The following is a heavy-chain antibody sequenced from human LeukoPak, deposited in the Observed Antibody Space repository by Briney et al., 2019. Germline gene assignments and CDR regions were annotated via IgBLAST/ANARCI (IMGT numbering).Heavy chain of an antibody. D-gene: IGHD1-1*01. J-gene: IGHJ4*02. CDR2: MSPNRGDT. Sequence: VASVKVTCKTSGYTFTNLDINWLRQAPGQGLEWMGWMSPNRGDTGYAQKFQGRVSMTRDTSISTACMELSSLRSEDTAVYYCASNPPNTGDFYYWGLGSLVTVSS. CDR3: ASNPPNTGDFYY. CDR1: GYTFTNLD. V-gene: IGHV1-8*01.